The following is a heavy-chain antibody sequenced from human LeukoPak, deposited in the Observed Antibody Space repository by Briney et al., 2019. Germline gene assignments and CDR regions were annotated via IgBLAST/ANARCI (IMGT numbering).Heavy chain of an antibody. Sequence: GGSLRLSCAASGFTFSSYSMNWVRQAPGKGLEWVSYISSSSSTIYYADSVKGRFTISRDNAKNSLYLQMNSLRAEDTAVYYCARERWFGEHATTSDAFDIWGQGTMVTVSS. CDR3: ARERWFGEHATTSDAFDI. CDR1: GFTFSSYS. CDR2: ISSSSSTI. J-gene: IGHJ3*02. D-gene: IGHD3-10*01. V-gene: IGHV3-48*01.